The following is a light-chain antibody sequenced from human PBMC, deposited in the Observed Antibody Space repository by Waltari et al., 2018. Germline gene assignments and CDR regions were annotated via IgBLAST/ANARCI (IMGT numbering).Light chain of an antibody. J-gene: IGKJ3*01. CDR2: VAS. Sequence: DIQMTQSPSSLPASVGDRVTITCRASQSISNYLNWYQHKPGEAPKLLVYVASNLQRGVPSRFSGSGSETDFTLTISSLQLEDFATYFCQDLHDYPVFGPGTKVDIK. CDR1: QSISNY. CDR3: QDLHDYPV. V-gene: IGKV1-39*01.